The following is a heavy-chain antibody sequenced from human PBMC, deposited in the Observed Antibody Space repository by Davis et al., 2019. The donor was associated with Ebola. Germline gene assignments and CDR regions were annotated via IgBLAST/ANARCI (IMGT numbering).Heavy chain of an antibody. J-gene: IGHJ6*02. CDR2: INHSGST. CDR3: ARGVYGNYGMDV. CDR1: GGSFSGYY. Sequence: MPSETLSLTCAVYGGSFSGYYWSWIRQPPGKGLEWIGEINHSGSTNYNPSLKSRVTISVDTSKNQFSLKLSSVTAADTAVYYCARGVYGNYGMDVWGQGTTVTVSS. D-gene: IGHD5/OR15-5a*01. V-gene: IGHV4-34*01.